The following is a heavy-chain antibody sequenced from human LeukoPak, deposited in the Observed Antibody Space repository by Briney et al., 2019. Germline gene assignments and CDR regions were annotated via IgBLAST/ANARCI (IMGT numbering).Heavy chain of an antibody. J-gene: IGHJ4*02. V-gene: IGHV1-18*01. D-gene: IGHD3-9*01. CDR2: IGSYGGKT. CDR3: ARDEGQYPRGPFEF. CDR1: GYSFTRSG. Sequence: ASVRVSCKPSGYSFTRSGFSWVRQAPGQGLEWMGWIGSYGGKTNYAQKFQGRVTMTTDTSTTTTYMEPRSLRSDDTAVYYCARDEGQYPRGPFEFWGRGTLVTVSS.